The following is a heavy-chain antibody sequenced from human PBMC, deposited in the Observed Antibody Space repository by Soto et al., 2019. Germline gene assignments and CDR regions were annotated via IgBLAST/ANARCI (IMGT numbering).Heavy chain of an antibody. CDR3: ARDAMYYDFWSGYYGAFDI. V-gene: IGHV1-69*08. D-gene: IGHD3-3*01. CDR1: GGTFSSYT. J-gene: IGHJ3*02. CDR2: IIPILGIA. Sequence: QVQLVQSGAEVKKPGSSVKVSCKASGGTFSSYTISWVRQAPGQGLEWMGRIIPILGIANYAQKFQGRVTITADKSTSTAYMELSSLGSADTAVYYCARDAMYYDFWSGYYGAFDIWGQGTMVTVSS.